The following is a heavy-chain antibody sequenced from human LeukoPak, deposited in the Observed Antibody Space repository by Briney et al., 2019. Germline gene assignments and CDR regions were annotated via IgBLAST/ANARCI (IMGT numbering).Heavy chain of an antibody. V-gene: IGHV3-33*08. CDR3: AREGPRGNSQFDY. CDR1: GFAFSSYG. J-gene: IGHJ4*02. D-gene: IGHD2/OR15-2a*01. Sequence: GGSLRLSCAASGFAFSSYGMHWVRQAPGKGLEWVALIWYDGSNKYYTGSVKGRLTISRDNSKNTLYLQMNSLRAEDTAVYYCAREGPRGNSQFDYWGQGTLVTVSS. CDR2: IWYDGSNK.